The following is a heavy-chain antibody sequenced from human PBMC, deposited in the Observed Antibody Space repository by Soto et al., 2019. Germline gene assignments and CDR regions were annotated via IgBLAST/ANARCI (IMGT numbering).Heavy chain of an antibody. V-gene: IGHV4-59*01. CDR1: GGSISSYY. D-gene: IGHD6-13*01. J-gene: IGHJ3*02. Sequence: SEILSLTCTVSGGSISSYYWSWIRQPPGKGLEWIGYIYYSGSTNYNPSLKSRVTISVDTSKNQFSLKLSSVTAADTAVYYCARGGISSSWTRDDAFDIWGQGTMVTVSS. CDR3: ARGGISSSWTRDDAFDI. CDR2: IYYSGST.